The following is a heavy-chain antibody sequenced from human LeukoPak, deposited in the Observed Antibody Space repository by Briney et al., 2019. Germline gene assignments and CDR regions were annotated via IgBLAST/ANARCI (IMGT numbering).Heavy chain of an antibody. J-gene: IGHJ4*02. CDR3: ASGDYDYGDDGRAKPFDY. Sequence: ASVKVSCKASGYTFTSYGINWVRQAPGQGLEWMGWINTNTGNPTYAQGFTGRFVFSLDTSVSTAYLQISSLKAEDTAVYYCASGDYDYGDDGRAKPFDYWGQGTLVTVSS. CDR1: GYTFTSYG. D-gene: IGHD4-17*01. CDR2: INTNTGNP. V-gene: IGHV7-4-1*02.